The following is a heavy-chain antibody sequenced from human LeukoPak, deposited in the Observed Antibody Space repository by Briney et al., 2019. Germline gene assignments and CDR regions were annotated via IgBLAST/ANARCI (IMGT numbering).Heavy chain of an antibody. CDR3: ARAAYKWYFDL. J-gene: IGHJ2*01. CDR1: GGSFSGYY. D-gene: IGHD1-14*01. Sequence: PSETLSLTCAVYGGSFSGYYWSWIRQPPGKGLEWIGEINHSGSTNYNPSLKSRVIISVDTSKNQFSLKLSSVTAADTAVYYCARAAYKWYFDLWGRGTLVTVSS. CDR2: INHSGST. V-gene: IGHV4-34*01.